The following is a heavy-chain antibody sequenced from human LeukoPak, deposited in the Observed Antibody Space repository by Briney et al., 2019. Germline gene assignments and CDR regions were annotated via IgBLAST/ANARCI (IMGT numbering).Heavy chain of an antibody. Sequence: SETLSLTCTVSVGAISSNSYYRGWIRQPPGKGLEWIGTIYYSGSTYYNPSLKSRVTISVDTSKNQFSLKLSSVTAADTAVYYCARTGQRSSGVFDIWGQGKMVTVSS. CDR1: VGAISSNSYY. CDR3: ARTGQRSSGVFDI. J-gene: IGHJ3*02. CDR2: IYYSGST. D-gene: IGHD2-15*01. V-gene: IGHV4-39*01.